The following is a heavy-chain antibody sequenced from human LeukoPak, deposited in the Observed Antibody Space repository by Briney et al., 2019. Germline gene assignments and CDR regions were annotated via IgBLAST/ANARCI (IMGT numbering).Heavy chain of an antibody. CDR3: VIGVGWQPDY. Sequence: SETLSLTCTVFGDSFPGYYLNWVRHPPGKGLEWIGHIYKIGPTNYNPSLKSRLTISADTSKNQFSLKLRSVTAVDTAVYYCVIGVGWQPDYWGQGALVTVSS. V-gene: IGHV4-59*01. J-gene: IGHJ4*02. CDR1: GDSFPGYY. CDR2: IYKIGPT. D-gene: IGHD2-15*01.